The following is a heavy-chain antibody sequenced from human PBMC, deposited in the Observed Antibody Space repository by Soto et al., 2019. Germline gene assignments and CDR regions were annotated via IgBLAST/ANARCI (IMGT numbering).Heavy chain of an antibody. CDR2: IGTAGDP. CDR3: ARAALTGEFDY. CDR1: GFTFSSYD. V-gene: IGHV3-13*05. Sequence: GGSLRLSCAASGFTFSSYDMHWVRQATGKGLEWISAIGTAGDPYYPGSVKGRFTISRENAKNSLYLQMNSLRAGDTAVYYCARAALTGEFDYWGQGTLVTVSS. J-gene: IGHJ4*02. D-gene: IGHD7-27*01.